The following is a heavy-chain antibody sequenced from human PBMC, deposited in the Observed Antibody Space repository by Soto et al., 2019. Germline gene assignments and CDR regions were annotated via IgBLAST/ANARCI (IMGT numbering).Heavy chain of an antibody. CDR1: GYTFTSYG. Sequence: ASVKVSCKASGYTFTSYGISWVRQAPGQGLEWMGWISAYNGNTNYAQKFQGWVTMTRDTSISTAYMELSRLRSDDTAVYYCARERDYSNYYFDYWGQGTLVTVSS. V-gene: IGHV1-18*01. CDR3: ARERDYSNYYFDY. D-gene: IGHD4-4*01. J-gene: IGHJ4*02. CDR2: ISAYNGNT.